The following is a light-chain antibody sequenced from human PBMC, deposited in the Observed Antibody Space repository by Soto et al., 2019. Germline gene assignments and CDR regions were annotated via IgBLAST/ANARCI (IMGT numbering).Light chain of an antibody. J-gene: IGKJ2*01. Sequence: EVVLTQSPGTLSLSPGERATLSCRASQSVTNKYLAWYQQKPGQAPRLLIFGSSDRATGIPDRFSGSGSGTDFTLTIIRLEPEDFAGYYCQQYGSSPPYTFGQGTKLEI. V-gene: IGKV3-20*01. CDR2: GSS. CDR3: QQYGSSPPYT. CDR1: QSVTNKY.